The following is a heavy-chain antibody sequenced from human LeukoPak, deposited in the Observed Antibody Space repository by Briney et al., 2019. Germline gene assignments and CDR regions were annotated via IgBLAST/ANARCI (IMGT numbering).Heavy chain of an antibody. J-gene: IGHJ6*02. V-gene: IGHV5-51*01. CDR2: MNPAESEA. Sequence: GESLKISCKDSGYSFTNYWIGWVRQMPGRGLEWMGSMNPAESEATYSPSFQGQVTLSVDKSIRTAFLQWSSLKASDTAVYYCARQVSVPQTEYDFWSGSRYSGMDVWGQGTSVTVSS. CDR3: ARQVSVPQTEYDFWSGSRYSGMDV. CDR1: GYSFTNYW. D-gene: IGHD3-3*01.